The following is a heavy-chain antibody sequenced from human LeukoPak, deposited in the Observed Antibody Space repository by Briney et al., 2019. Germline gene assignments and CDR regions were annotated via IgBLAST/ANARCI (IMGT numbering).Heavy chain of an antibody. Sequence: SGPTLVKPTQTLTLTCTFSGFSVSTSGVGVGWVRQPPRKALEWLAVIYWNDDKYYSPSLKSRLAISKDTSKNHVVLTMTNMDPVDTATYFCAYTLYDLETTRHFDPWGQGTLVTVSS. CDR2: IYWNDDK. V-gene: IGHV2-5*01. D-gene: IGHD3/OR15-3a*01. CDR3: AYTLYDLETTRHFDP. CDR1: GFSVSTSGVG. J-gene: IGHJ5*02.